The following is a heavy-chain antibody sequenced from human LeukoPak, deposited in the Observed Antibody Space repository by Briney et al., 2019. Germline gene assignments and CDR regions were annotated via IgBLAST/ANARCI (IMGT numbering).Heavy chain of an antibody. Sequence: GGSLRLSCAASGLTFSSSWIDWVRQAPGKGPAWVASINPDGNKKYSADSVKGGFTISRDNDENSLYLQMNSLRVEDTAFYYCARDLAYSRLDYWGQGMLVTVSS. V-gene: IGHV3-7*01. CDR1: GLTFSSSW. CDR3: ARDLAYSRLDY. CDR2: INPDGNKK. D-gene: IGHD5-18*01. J-gene: IGHJ4*02.